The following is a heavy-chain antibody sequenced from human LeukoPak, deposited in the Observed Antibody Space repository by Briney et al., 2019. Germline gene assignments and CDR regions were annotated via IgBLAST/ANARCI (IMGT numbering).Heavy chain of an antibody. CDR2: IDPNTAGT. D-gene: IGHD2-15*01. J-gene: IGHJ5*01. CDR1: GYTFTAYY. V-gene: IGHV1-2*02. Sequence: ASVKVSCKPSGYTFTAYYVHWMRQAPGQGLEWMGWIDPNTAGTNFALKFQGRVSMTRDTSINTAYLELSRLRSDDTAVYYCARPGYCSGGSCADWFDSWGQGTLVTVSS. CDR3: ARPGYCSGGSCADWFDS.